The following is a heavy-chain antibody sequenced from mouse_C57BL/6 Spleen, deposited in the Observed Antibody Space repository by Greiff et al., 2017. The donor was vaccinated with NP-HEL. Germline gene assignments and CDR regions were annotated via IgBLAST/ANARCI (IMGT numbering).Heavy chain of an antibody. Sequence: QVQLKESGPELVKPGASVKISCKASGYAFSSSWMNWVKQRPGKGLEWIGRIYPGDGDTNYNGKFKGKATLTADKSSSTAYMQLSSLTSEDSAVYFCARGELGRFYWGQGTTLTVSS. V-gene: IGHV1-82*01. CDR3: ARGELGRFY. CDR2: IYPGDGDT. J-gene: IGHJ2*01. D-gene: IGHD4-1*01. CDR1: GYAFSSSW.